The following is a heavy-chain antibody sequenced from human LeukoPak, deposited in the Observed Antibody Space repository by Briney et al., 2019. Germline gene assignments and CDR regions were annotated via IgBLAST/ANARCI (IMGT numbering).Heavy chain of an antibody. CDR2: ISYDGSNI. V-gene: IGHV3-30*04. Sequence: GGSLRLSCAASGFTFSSYAMHWVRQAPGKGLEWVAVISYDGSNIYYADSVKGRFTISRGNSKNTLYLQMNSLGAEDTAVYYCARAPGFIYGGFDYWGQGTLVTVSS. D-gene: IGHD3-3*02. J-gene: IGHJ4*02. CDR3: ARAPGFIYGGFDY. CDR1: GFTFSSYA.